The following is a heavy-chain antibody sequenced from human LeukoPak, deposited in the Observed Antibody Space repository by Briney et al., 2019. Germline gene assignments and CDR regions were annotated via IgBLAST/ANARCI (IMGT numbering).Heavy chain of an antibody. D-gene: IGHD4-11*01. CDR3: ARHVAPVTVWFYP. CDR1: GGSFSGYY. J-gene: IGHJ5*02. CDR2: IYDSVGT. Sequence: SETLSLTCAVSGGSFSGYYRTWIRQPPGKGLEWIGEIYDSVGTNYNPSLKSRVTMSVDTSNNQFSLKLSSVTAADTAAYDCARHVAPVTVWFYPWGWGNLITVSA. V-gene: IGHV4-34*01.